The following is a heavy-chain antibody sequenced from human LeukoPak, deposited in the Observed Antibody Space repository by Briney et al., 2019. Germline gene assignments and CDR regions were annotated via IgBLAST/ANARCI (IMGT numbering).Heavy chain of an antibody. Sequence: GASVKVSCKASGGTFSSYAISWVRQAPGQGLEWMGGIIPIFGTANYAQKFQGRVTITADNSTSTAYMELSSLRSEDTAVYYCARARGTTSRFDPWGQGTLITVSS. V-gene: IGHV1-69*06. D-gene: IGHD1-26*01. CDR2: IIPIFGTA. CDR3: ARARGTTSRFDP. J-gene: IGHJ5*02. CDR1: GGTFSSYA.